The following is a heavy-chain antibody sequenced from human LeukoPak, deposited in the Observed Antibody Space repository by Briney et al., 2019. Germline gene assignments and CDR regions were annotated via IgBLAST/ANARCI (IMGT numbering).Heavy chain of an antibody. D-gene: IGHD1-26*01. CDR2: TYYSGST. CDR3: ARAPGSYYDY. J-gene: IGHJ4*02. Sequence: PSETLSLTCTVSGGSITSYYWSWIRQPAGKGLEWIGYTYYSGSTNYNPSLKSRVTISLDTSKNQFSLKLNSVTAADTAVYFCARAPGSYYDYWGQGTLVTVSS. CDR1: GGSITSYY. V-gene: IGHV4-59*01.